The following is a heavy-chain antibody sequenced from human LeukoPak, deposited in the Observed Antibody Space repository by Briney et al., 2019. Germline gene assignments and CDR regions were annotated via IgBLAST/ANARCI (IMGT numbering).Heavy chain of an antibody. Sequence: GGSLRLSCAASGFTFSSYSMNWVRQAPGKGLEWVSSISSSSSYIYYADSVKGRFTISRDNAKNSLYLQMNSLRAEDTAVYYCARGDKYSYGYDYWGQGTLVTVA. CDR1: GFTFSSYS. CDR2: ISSSSSYI. D-gene: IGHD5-18*01. CDR3: ARGDKYSYGYDY. V-gene: IGHV3-21*01. J-gene: IGHJ4*02.